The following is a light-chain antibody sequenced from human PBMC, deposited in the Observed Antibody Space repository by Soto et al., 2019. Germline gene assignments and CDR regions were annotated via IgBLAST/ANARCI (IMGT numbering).Light chain of an antibody. CDR2: GAS. CDR1: QSVSSSY. J-gene: IGKJ4*01. Sequence: EIVLTQSPGTLSLSPGEIATLSCRASQSVSSSYVAWYQHKPGQAPRLRIYGASSRATGIPDRFSGSGSGTDFTLTIRRLESEDFAVYVCQQWGTSPAVGGGTKVEIK. V-gene: IGKV3-20*01. CDR3: QQWGTSPA.